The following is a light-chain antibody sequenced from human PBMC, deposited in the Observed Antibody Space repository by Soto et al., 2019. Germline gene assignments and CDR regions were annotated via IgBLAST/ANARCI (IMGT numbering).Light chain of an antibody. Sequence: QSALTQPPSASGSPGQSVTISCTGTSSDVGGYNYVSWYQHHPGRAPKLIIYDVNERPSGVPDRFSASKSGNTASLTVSGLQAEDEADYYCSSYAGSKNWVFGGGTKFTVL. V-gene: IGLV2-8*01. CDR3: SSYAGSKNWV. CDR2: DVN. CDR1: SSDVGGYNY. J-gene: IGLJ3*02.